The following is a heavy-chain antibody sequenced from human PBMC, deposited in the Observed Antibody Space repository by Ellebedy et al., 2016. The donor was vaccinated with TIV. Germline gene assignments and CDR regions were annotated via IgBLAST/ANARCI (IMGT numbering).Heavy chain of an antibody. CDR2: IFHTGGT. V-gene: IGHV4-59*01. CDR3: ARFLTSGQTGFAFDI. J-gene: IGHJ3*02. CDR1: GGSISGYY. D-gene: IGHD3-9*01. Sequence: MPSETLSLTCTVSGGSISGYYWSRIRQPPNKGLEWIGHIFHTGGTSYNSSVQSRISITLDKSKNQFSLTLNSVTAADTAVYHCARFLTSGQTGFAFDIWGHGTTVTVSS.